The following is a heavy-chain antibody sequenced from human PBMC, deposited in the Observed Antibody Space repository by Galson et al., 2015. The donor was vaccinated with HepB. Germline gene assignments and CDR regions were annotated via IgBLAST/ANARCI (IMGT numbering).Heavy chain of an antibody. J-gene: IGHJ6*02. D-gene: IGHD4-11*01. Sequence: SETLSLTCTVSGFSISYGYYWGWIRKPPGKGLEWIGSIYHTGSTYYNPSLKSRVTISVDTSKNQFSLRVRSVTAADTAVYYCARSYRGGRGQYYYYYGMDVWGQGTTVTVSS. CDR3: ARSYRGGRGQYYYYYGMDV. CDR1: GFSISYGYY. V-gene: IGHV4-38-2*02. CDR2: IYHTGST.